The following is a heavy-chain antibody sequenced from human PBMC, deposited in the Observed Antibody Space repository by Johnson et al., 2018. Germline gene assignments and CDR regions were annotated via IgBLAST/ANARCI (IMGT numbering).Heavy chain of an antibody. V-gene: IGHV4-4*02. J-gene: IGHJ3*02. CDR2: IFGRGNP. CDR1: GASVNSNKW. D-gene: IGHD5-12*01. Sequence: VQLQESGPGLVKSSGPLSLTCAVSGASVNSNKWWSWVRQTPGKGLEWIGEIFGRGNPHYNPSLKSRLTISVDKSKTQFSLTLTSVTAADTAMYYCVHSGDYALLIWGHGIMVTVSS. CDR3: VHSGDYALLI.